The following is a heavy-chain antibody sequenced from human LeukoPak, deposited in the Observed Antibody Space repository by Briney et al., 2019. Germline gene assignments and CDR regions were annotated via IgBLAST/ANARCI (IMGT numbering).Heavy chain of an antibody. Sequence: PSETLPLTCASIGGPSRGYYWSGFRRPPGRGWEWIGEINHSGSTNYNPSLKSRVTISVDTSKNQFSLKLSSVTAADTAVYYCARVSGWYGYFDYWGQGTLITVSS. CDR2: INHSGST. CDR3: ARVSGWYGYFDY. CDR1: GGPSRGYY. V-gene: IGHV4-34*01. J-gene: IGHJ4*02. D-gene: IGHD6-19*01.